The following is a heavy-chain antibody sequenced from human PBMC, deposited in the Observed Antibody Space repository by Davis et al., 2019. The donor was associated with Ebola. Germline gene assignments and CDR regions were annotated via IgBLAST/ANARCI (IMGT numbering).Heavy chain of an antibody. CDR3: ARGKNWFDP. J-gene: IGHJ5*02. Sequence: PGGSLRLSCAVSGGSISSSSYYWGWIRQPPGKGLEWIGSIYYSGSTYYNPSLKSRVTISVDTSKNQFSLKLSSVTAADTAVYYCARGKNWFDPWGQGTLVTVSS. V-gene: IGHV4-39*07. CDR1: GGSISSSSYY. CDR2: IYYSGST.